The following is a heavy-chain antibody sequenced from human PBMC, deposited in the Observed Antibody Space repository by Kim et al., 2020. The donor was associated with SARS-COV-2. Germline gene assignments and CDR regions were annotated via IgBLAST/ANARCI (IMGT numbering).Heavy chain of an antibody. Sequence: GVSLRLSCAVSGFTFSSYWMSWVRQAPGKGLEWVANIKQDGSEKNYVDSVRGRFTISRDNAKNSVYLQMNSLRAEDTALYYCARGGKFYYDTSGYPDDFWGQGTLVTVSS. CDR2: IKQDGSEK. CDR1: GFTFSSYW. V-gene: IGHV3-7*01. CDR3: ARGGKFYYDTSGYPDDF. J-gene: IGHJ4*02. D-gene: IGHD3-22*01.